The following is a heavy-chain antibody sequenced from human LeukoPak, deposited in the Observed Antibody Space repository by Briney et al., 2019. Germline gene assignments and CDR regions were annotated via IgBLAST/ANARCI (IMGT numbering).Heavy chain of an antibody. CDR2: IYYSGST. V-gene: IGHV4-59*08. CDR3: ARHIRDGYSEDAFDI. J-gene: IGHJ3*02. Sequence: SETLSLTCTVSGGSISSYYWSWIRQPPGKGLEWIGYIYYSGSTSYNPSLKSRVTISVDTSKNQFSLKLSSVTAADTAVYYCARHIRDGYSEDAFDIWGQGTMVTVSS. D-gene: IGHD4-4*01. CDR1: GGSISSYY.